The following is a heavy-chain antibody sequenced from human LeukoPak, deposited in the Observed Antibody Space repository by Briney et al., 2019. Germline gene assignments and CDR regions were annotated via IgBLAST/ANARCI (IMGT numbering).Heavy chain of an antibody. Sequence: SETLSLTCTVTDGFISNFYWSWVRQPPGKGLEWIGYIYDRGNTNYNPSFKSRVTISVDTSKNQFALRLTSVTPADTAIYYCVRDRELGYWGQGTLVTVSS. V-gene: IGHV4-59*01. CDR1: DGFISNFY. D-gene: IGHD2/OR15-2a*01. J-gene: IGHJ4*02. CDR3: VRDRELGY. CDR2: IYDRGNT.